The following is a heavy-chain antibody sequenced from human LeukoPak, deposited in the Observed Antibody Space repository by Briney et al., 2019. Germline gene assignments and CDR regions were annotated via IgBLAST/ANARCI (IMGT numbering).Heavy chain of an antibody. CDR2: IDIPGNT. CDR3: ARAVAGTHWFDP. CDR1: GFTLSSYD. V-gene: IGHV3-13*01. J-gene: IGHJ5*02. Sequence: GGSLRLSCAASGFTLSSYDMHWVRQATGKGLEWVSGIDIPGNTYYPDSVKGRFTMSRESAKNSLYLQMDSLRVGDTAVYYCARAVAGTHWFDPWGQGTLVTVSS. D-gene: IGHD6-19*01.